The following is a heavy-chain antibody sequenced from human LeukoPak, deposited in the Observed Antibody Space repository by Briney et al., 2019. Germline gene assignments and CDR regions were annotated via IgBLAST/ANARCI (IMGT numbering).Heavy chain of an antibody. CDR2: IGSGGDT. D-gene: IGHD6-19*01. CDR1: GFSFSTYD. CDR3: ARAVAGTDEIDS. V-gene: IGHV3-13*01. Sequence: GGSLRLSCAGSGFSFSTYDMLWVRQAPGKGLEWASAIGSGGDTYYPDSVKGRFTISRESAKNSFYLQMNSLNAVDTAVYFCARAVAGTDEIDSWGQGTLVTVSS. J-gene: IGHJ4*02.